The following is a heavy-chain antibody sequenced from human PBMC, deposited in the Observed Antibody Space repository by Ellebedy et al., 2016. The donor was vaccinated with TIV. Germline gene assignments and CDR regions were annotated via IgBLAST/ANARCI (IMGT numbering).Heavy chain of an antibody. CDR3: ARDNWGSYDY. CDR2: IKNKAGSYTT. CDR1: GFSFSDWY. V-gene: IGHV3-72*01. J-gene: IGHJ4*02. Sequence: PGGSLRLSCAASGFSFSDWYMDWVRQAPGWALEWVGRIKNKAGSYTTHYDASVKGRFTISRDNSKNSLYLQMGSLNTEDTAVYYCARDNWGSYDYWGQGTLVTVSS. D-gene: IGHD3-16*01.